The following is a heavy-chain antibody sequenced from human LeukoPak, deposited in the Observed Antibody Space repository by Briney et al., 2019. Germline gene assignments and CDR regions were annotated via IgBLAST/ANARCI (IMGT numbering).Heavy chain of an antibody. V-gene: IGHV3-21*01. CDR1: GFTFSSYS. CDR2: ISSSSSYI. Sequence: GGSLRLSCAASGFTFSSYSMNWVRQAPGKGLEWVSSISSSSSYIYYADSVKGRFTISRDNAKNSLYLQMNSLRAEDTAVYYCARDGYSGYDPFNYYYYYMDVWGKGTTVTVSS. CDR3: ARDGYSGYDPFNYYYYYMDV. D-gene: IGHD5-12*01. J-gene: IGHJ6*03.